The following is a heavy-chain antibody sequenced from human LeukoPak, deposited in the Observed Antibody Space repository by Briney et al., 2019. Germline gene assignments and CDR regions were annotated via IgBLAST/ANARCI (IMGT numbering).Heavy chain of an antibody. Sequence: GGSLRLSCAASGFTFSSYWMSWVRQAPGKGLEWVANIKQDGSEKYYVDSVKGRFTISRDNAKNSLYLQMNSLRAEDTAVYYCARASPLQGATIGYYHGMDVWGQGTTVTVSS. V-gene: IGHV3-7*01. CDR2: IKQDGSEK. J-gene: IGHJ6*02. CDR1: GFTFSSYW. D-gene: IGHD1-26*01. CDR3: ARASPLQGATIGYYHGMDV.